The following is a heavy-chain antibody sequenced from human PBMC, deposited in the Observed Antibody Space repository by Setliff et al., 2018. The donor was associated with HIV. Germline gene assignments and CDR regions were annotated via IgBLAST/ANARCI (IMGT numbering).Heavy chain of an antibody. CDR1: GGSISSGDYY. Sequence: SETLSLTCTVSGGSISSGDYYWSWIRQYPGKGLEWIGYIYYSGSTFYNPSLKSRVTISIDTSENQFSLKVTSVTAADTAVYYCARGSIGLGSYRNAYYFDFWGQGVLVTVSS. J-gene: IGHJ4*02. D-gene: IGHD1-26*01. CDR2: IYYSGST. V-gene: IGHV4-31*03. CDR3: ARGSIGLGSYRNAYYFDF.